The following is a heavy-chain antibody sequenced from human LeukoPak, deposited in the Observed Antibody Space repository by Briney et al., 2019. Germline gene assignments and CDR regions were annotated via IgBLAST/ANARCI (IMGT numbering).Heavy chain of an antibody. V-gene: IGHV3-15*01. CDR1: GFTLSNAW. Sequence: PGGSLRLSCAASGFTLSNAWMSWVRQAPGKGLEWVGRIKTKTDGGTRDYADSVKGRFTISRDNSKNTLYLQMNSLRAEDTAVYYCAKDLCFGELFAYDYWGQGTLVTVSS. CDR2: IKTKTDGGTR. CDR3: AKDLCFGELFAYDY. J-gene: IGHJ4*02. D-gene: IGHD3-10*01.